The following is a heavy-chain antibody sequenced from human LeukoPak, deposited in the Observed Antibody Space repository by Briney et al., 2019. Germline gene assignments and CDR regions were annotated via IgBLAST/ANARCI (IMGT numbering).Heavy chain of an antibody. Sequence: GGSLRLSCAASGFTFSSYAMHWVRQAPGKGLEWVAVISYDGSNKYYADSVKGRFTIPRDNSKNTLYLQMNSLRAEDTAVYYCARRLGSCYSCVDYYYGMDVWGQGTTVTVSS. V-gene: IGHV3-30-3*01. CDR1: GFTFSSYA. CDR2: ISYDGSNK. D-gene: IGHD2-15*01. CDR3: ARRLGSCYSCVDYYYGMDV. J-gene: IGHJ6*02.